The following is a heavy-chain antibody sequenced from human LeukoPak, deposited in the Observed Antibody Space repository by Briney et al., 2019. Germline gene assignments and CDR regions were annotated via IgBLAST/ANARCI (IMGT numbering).Heavy chain of an antibody. D-gene: IGHD6-19*01. J-gene: IGHJ1*01. V-gene: IGHV5-10-1*01. CDR2: IDPSDSYT. Sequence: GESLKISCKGSGYSFTSYWISWVRQMPGKGLEWMGRIDPSDSYTNYSPSFQGHVTISVDKSISTAYLQWSSLMASDTAMYYCAGAGIAVAGNAEYFQHWGQGTLVTVSS. CDR3: AGAGIAVAGNAEYFQH. CDR1: GYSFTSYW.